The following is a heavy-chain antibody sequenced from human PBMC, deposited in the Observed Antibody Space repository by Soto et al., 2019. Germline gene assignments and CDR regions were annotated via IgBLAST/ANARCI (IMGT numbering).Heavy chain of an antibody. V-gene: IGHV3-73*01. D-gene: IGHD3-16*01. CDR3: TRFPPWWGSAFDI. Sequence: GGSLRLYCAASGFTFSGSAMHWVRQASGKGLEWVGRIRSKANSYATAYAASVKGRFTISRDDSKNTAYLQMNSLKTEDTAVYYCTRFPPWWGSAFDIWGQGTMVTVSS. CDR1: GFTFSGSA. CDR2: IRSKANSYAT. J-gene: IGHJ3*02.